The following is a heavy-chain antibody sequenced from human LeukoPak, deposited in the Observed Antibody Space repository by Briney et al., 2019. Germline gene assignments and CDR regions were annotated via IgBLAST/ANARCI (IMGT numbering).Heavy chain of an antibody. D-gene: IGHD6-13*01. Sequence: GGSLRLSCAASGFTFSSYAISWVRQAPGKGLEWVSAISGSGGSTYYADSVKGRFTISRDNSKNTLYLQMNSLRAEDTAVYYCAKDQGAAAGTPLDYWGQGTLVTVSS. CDR2: ISGSGGST. CDR1: GFTFSSYA. J-gene: IGHJ4*02. V-gene: IGHV3-23*01. CDR3: AKDQGAAAGTPLDY.